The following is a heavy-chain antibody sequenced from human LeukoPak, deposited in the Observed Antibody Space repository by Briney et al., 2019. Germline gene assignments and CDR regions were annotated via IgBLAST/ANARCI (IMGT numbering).Heavy chain of an antibody. CDR2: ISYDVGKK. V-gene: IGHV3-30*03. Sequence: GGSLRLSCAASGFTFSSYGMHWVRQAPGKGLEWVAVISYDVGKKYYADSVKGRFTISRDNCKNTLYLQMNSLRAEDTAVYYCARVSKPGWFDYYYMDVWGKGTTVIVSS. CDR1: GFTFSSYG. CDR3: ARVSKPGWFDYYYMDV. J-gene: IGHJ6*03. D-gene: IGHD3-10*01.